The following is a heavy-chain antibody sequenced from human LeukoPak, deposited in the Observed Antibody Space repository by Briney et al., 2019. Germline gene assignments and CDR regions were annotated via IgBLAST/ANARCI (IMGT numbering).Heavy chain of an antibody. J-gene: IGHJ5*02. CDR3: ARGSARYSYGYDWFDP. CDR1: GYTFTIYY. D-gene: IGHD5-18*01. V-gene: IGHV1-2*04. CDR2: INPNSGGT. Sequence: ASVKVSCKTSGYTFTIYYIHWLRQAPGQGLEWMGWINPNSGGTNYAQKFQGWVTMTRDTSISTAYMELSRLRSDDTAVYYCARGSARYSYGYDWFDPWGQGTLVTVSS.